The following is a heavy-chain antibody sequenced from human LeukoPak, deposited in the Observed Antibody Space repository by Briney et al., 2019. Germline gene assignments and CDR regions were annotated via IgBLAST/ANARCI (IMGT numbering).Heavy chain of an antibody. D-gene: IGHD2-2*01. CDR2: IIPIFGTA. V-gene: IGHV1-69*13. CDR3: ARGFIVVVPAAMGLEDYYGMDV. CDR1: GGTFSSYA. J-gene: IGHJ6*02. Sequence: SVKVSCKASGGTFSSYAISWVRQAPGQGLEWMGGIIPIFGTANYAQKIQGRVTITADESTSTAYMELSSLRSEDTAVYYCARGFIVVVPAAMGLEDYYGMDVWGQGTTVTVSS.